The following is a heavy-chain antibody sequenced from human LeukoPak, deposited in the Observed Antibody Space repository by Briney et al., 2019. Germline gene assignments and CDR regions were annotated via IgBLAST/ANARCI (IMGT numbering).Heavy chain of an antibody. CDR2: IYWDDDK. D-gene: IGHD6-13*01. CDR1: GFSLSSSAVG. J-gene: IGHJ4*02. CDR3: AHLYYSSSWYPYFDY. Sequence: SGPTLVKPTQTLTLTCTFSGFSLSSSAVGVGWVRQPPGKALEWLALIYWDDDKRYSPFLKSRLTITKDTSKNQVVLTMTNMDPVDTATYYCAHLYYSSSWYPYFDYWGQGTLVTVSS. V-gene: IGHV2-5*02.